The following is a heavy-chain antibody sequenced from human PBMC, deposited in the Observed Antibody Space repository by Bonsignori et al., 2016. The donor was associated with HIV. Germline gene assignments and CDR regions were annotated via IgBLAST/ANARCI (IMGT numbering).Heavy chain of an antibody. CDR2: IKQDGSEK. J-gene: IGHJ4*02. D-gene: IGHD1-26*01. Sequence: WIRQPPGKGLEWVANIKQDGSEKYYVDSVKGRFIISRDNAKNSLYLQMTSLRAEDTAVYYCAREVHGSYYSDYWGQGTLVTVSS. CDR3: AREVHGSYYSDY. V-gene: IGHV3-7*03.